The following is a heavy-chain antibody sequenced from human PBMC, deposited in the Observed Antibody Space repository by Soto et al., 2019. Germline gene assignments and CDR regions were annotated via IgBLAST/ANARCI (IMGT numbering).Heavy chain of an antibody. D-gene: IGHD6-13*01. CDR2: IKQDGSEK. CDR1: GFTFSSYW. Sequence: EVQLVESGGGLVQPGGSLRLSCAASGFTFSSYWMSWVRQAPGKGREWVANIKQDGSEKYYVDSVKGRFTISRDNAKNSLYLQMNSLRAEDTAVYYCAREKAAAGTNYYYGMDVWGQGTTVTVSS. CDR3: AREKAAAGTNYYYGMDV. J-gene: IGHJ6*02. V-gene: IGHV3-7*03.